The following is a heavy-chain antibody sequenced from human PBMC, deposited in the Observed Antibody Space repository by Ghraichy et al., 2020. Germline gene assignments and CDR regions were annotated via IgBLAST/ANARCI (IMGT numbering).Heavy chain of an antibody. CDR1: GGSISTSSYY. V-gene: IGHV4-39*01. CDR2: VYYSGSS. CDR3: ASGGGLVSDWF. J-gene: IGHJ4*02. D-gene: IGHD3-3*01. Sequence: SETLSLTCTVSGGSISTSSYYWGWIRQPPGKGLEWIGSVYYSGSSHYNPSLKSRVTISVDTSKNQFYLNLSSVTAADTAVYYCASGGGLVSDWFWGQGTLVIVSS.